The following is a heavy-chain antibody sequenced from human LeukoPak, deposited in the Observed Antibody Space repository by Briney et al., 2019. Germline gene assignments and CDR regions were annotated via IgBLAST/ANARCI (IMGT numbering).Heavy chain of an antibody. Sequence: GGSLRPSCAASGFTFSSYSMNWVRQAPGKGLEWVSSISSTSTYVHYADSVKGRFTISRDNAKNSLFLQMNSLRAEDSAVYYCARDSDKLYYWNPLDSWGQGILVTVSS. CDR3: ARDSDKLYYWNPLDS. CDR1: GFTFSSYS. CDR2: ISSTSTYV. V-gene: IGHV3-21*01. J-gene: IGHJ4*02. D-gene: IGHD1-20*01.